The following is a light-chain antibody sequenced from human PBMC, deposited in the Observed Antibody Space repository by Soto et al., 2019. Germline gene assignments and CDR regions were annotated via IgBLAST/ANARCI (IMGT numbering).Light chain of an antibody. V-gene: IGLV1-51*01. CDR1: SSNIGVKS. Sequence: QSALTQPPSVSAAPGQKVTISCSGSSSNIGVKSVSWYQQLPRTAPKLLIYDNSERPSGIPDRFSASKSGTSATLGITGRQTGDEADYYCGTWDDSLSAVVFGGGTQLTVL. CDR2: DNS. CDR3: GTWDDSLSAVV. J-gene: IGLJ2*01.